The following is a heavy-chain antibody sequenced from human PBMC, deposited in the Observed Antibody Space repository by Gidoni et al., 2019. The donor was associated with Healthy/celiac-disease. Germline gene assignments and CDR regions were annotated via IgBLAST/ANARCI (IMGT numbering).Heavy chain of an antibody. J-gene: IGHJ3*02. CDR1: GCSISSSSYY. D-gene: IGHD3-10*01. V-gene: IGHV4-39*07. CDR3: ARDRVAPYGSGIWAFDI. CDR2: IYYSGST. Sequence: QLQLQESGPGLVKPSETLSLTCTVSGCSISSSSYYWGWIRQPPGKGLEWIGSIYYSGSTYYNPSLKSRVTISVDTSKNQFSLKLSSVTAADTAVYYCARDRVAPYGSGIWAFDIWGQGTMVTVSS.